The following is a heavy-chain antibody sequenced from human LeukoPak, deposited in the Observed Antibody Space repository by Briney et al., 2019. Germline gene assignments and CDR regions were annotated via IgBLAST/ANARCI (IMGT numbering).Heavy chain of an antibody. D-gene: IGHD6-19*01. CDR3: ARDWLDSSGWYFFYYYYYYMDV. CDR2: INPNSGGT. V-gene: IGHV1-2*06. Sequence: ASVKVSCKASGYTFTGYYMHWVRQAPGQGLEWMGRINPNSGGTNYAQKFQGRVTMTRDTSISTAYMELSRLRSDDTAVYYCARDWLDSSGWYFFYYYYYYMDVWGKGTTVTVSS. CDR1: GYTFTGYY. J-gene: IGHJ6*03.